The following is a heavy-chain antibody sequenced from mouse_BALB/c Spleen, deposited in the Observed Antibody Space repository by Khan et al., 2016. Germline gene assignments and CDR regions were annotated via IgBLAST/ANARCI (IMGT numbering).Heavy chain of an antibody. D-gene: IGHD2-14*01. Sequence: EVQLVESGGGLVKPGGSLKLSCAASGFTFSDYYMYWVRQTPEKRLEWVATISDGGSYTYYPDSVKGRFTISRDNATNNLYLQMSSLKSEDTAMYYCARDRYDYFDYWGQGTTLTVSS. CDR2: ISDGGSYT. V-gene: IGHV5-4*02. J-gene: IGHJ2*01. CDR1: GFTFSDYY. CDR3: ARDRYDYFDY.